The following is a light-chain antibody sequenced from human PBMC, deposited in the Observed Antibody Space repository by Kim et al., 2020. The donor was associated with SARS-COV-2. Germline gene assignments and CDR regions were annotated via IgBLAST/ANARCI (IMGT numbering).Light chain of an antibody. J-gene: IGLJ3*02. CDR2: RNN. Sequence: QAGLTQPPSVSKDLRQTATLTCTGNSNNDGNRGAVWLQQHQGHPPKVLSYRNNNRPSGISERFSASRSGNTASLTISGLQPEDEADYYCSAWDSSLSAWVFGGGTKLTVL. V-gene: IGLV10-54*04. CDR1: SNNDGNRG. CDR3: SAWDSSLSAWV.